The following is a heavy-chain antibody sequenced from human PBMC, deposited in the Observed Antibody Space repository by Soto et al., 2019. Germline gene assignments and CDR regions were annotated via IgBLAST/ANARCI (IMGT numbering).Heavy chain of an antibody. J-gene: IGHJ4*02. D-gene: IGHD3-3*01. CDR3: ASSIKIFGVVGDY. CDR1: GYTFTSYY. V-gene: IGHV1-46*01. Sequence: ASVKVSCKASGYTFTSYYMHWVRQAPGQGLEWMGIINPSGGSTSYAQKFQGRVTMTRDTSTSTVYMELSSLRPEDTAVYYCASSIKIFGVVGDYWGQGTLVTVSS. CDR2: INPSGGST.